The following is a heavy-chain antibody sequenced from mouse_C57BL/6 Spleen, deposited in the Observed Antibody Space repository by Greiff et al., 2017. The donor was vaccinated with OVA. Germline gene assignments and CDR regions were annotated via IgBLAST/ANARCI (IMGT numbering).Heavy chain of an antibody. Sequence: EVHLVESGGGLVKPGGSLKLSCAASGFTFSSYAMSWVRQTPEKRLEWVATISDGGSYTYYPDNVKGRFTISRDNAKNNLYLQMSHLKSEDTAMYYCARYGNYEYYFDYWGQGTTLTVSS. CDR3: ARYGNYEYYFDY. V-gene: IGHV5-4*01. D-gene: IGHD2-10*02. J-gene: IGHJ2*01. CDR1: GFTFSSYA. CDR2: ISDGGSYT.